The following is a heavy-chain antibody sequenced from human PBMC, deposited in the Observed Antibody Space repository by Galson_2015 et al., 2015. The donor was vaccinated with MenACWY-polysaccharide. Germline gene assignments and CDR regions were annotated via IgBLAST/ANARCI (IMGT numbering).Heavy chain of an antibody. CDR3: ATVGLRFLEWPAFDI. D-gene: IGHD3-3*01. V-gene: IGHV1-24*01. CDR2: FDPEDGET. J-gene: IGHJ3*02. CDR1: GYTLTELS. Sequence: SVKVSCKVSGYTLTELSMHWVRQAPGEGLEWMGGFDPEDGETIYAQKFQGRVTMTEDTSTDTAYMELSSLRSEDTAVYYCATVGLRFLEWPAFDIWGQGTMVTVSS.